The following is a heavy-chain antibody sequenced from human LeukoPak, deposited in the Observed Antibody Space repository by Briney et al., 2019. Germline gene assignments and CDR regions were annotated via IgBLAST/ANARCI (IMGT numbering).Heavy chain of an antibody. V-gene: IGHV1-18*01. CDR2: ISAYNGNT. CDR1: GYTFTSYG. Sequence: ASVKVSCKASGYTFTSYGISWVRQAPGQGLEWMGWISAYNGNTNYAQKLQGRVTVTTDTSTSTAYMELRSLRSDDTAVYYCARGEVVVGTEKNWFDPWGQEPRVPVSS. CDR3: ARGEVVVGTEKNWFDP. J-gene: IGHJ5*02. D-gene: IGHD2-21*02.